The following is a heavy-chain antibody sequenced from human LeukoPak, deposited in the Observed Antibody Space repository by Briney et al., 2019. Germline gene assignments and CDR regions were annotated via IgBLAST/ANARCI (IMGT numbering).Heavy chain of an antibody. CDR1: GYTLTELS. V-gene: IGHV1-24*01. J-gene: IGHJ6*03. D-gene: IGHD6-13*01. CDR2: FDPEDGET. Sequence: ASVKVSCKVSGYTLTELSMHWVRQAPRKGLEWMGGFDPEDGETIYAQKFQGRVTMTEDTSTDTAYMELSRLRSDDTAVYYCARDALVAAAGTQYYYMDVWGKGTTVTISS. CDR3: ARDALVAAAGTQYYYMDV.